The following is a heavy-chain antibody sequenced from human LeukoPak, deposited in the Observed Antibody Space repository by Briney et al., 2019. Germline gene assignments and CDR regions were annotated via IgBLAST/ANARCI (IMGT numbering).Heavy chain of an antibody. CDR3: ARTSYSSSWYDWFDP. CDR2: IIPIFGTA. J-gene: IGHJ5*02. CDR1: GGTFSSYA. V-gene: IGHV1-69*05. Sequence: GASVKVSCKASGGTFSSYAISWVRQAPGQGLEWMRGIIPIFGTANYAQKFQGRVTITTDESTSTAYMELSSLRSEDTAVYYCARTSYSSSWYDWFDPWGQGTLVTVSS. D-gene: IGHD6-13*01.